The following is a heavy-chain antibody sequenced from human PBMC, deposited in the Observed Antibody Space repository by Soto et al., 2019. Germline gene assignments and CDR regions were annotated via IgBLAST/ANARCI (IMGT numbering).Heavy chain of an antibody. CDR3: AKEGGYSGYEFDY. D-gene: IGHD5-12*01. Sequence: QVQLVESEGGEVQPGRSLRLSCAASGFTFSSYGMHWVRQAPGKGLEWVAVIWFDESQKYYGDSVKGRFTISRDDSKNTLYLQMNSLRAEDTAVYYCAKEGGYSGYEFDYWGQGTRVTVSS. V-gene: IGHV3-33*06. CDR2: IWFDESQK. CDR1: GFTFSSYG. J-gene: IGHJ4*02.